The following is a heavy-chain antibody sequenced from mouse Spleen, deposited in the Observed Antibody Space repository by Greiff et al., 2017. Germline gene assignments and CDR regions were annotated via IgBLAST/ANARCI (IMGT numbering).Heavy chain of an antibody. D-gene: IGHD2-3*01. CDR3: ARSMGGLHFDY. CDR2: IDPANGNT. J-gene: IGHJ2*01. V-gene: IGHV14-3*01. Sequence: VQLKQSVAELVRPGASVKLSCTASGFNIKHTYMHWVKQRPEQGLEWIGRIDPANGNTKYAPKFQGKATITADTSSNTAYLQLSSLTSEDTAIYYCARSMGGLHFDYWGQGTTLTVSS. CDR1: GFNIKHTY.